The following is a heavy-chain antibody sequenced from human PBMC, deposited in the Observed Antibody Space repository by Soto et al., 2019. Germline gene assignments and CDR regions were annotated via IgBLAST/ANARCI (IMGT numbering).Heavy chain of an antibody. J-gene: IGHJ6*02. CDR3: ASGTIYPCYGMDV. V-gene: IGHV4-61*01. D-gene: IGHD2-2*01. CDR1: GVSVNSGNYY. Sequence: PSETLSLTCTVSGVSVNSGNYYWSWLRQTPGKGLEWIGYIYQSGSTRYNPSLQSRVTISLDTSTNQFSLKMSSVAAADTAVYYYASGTIYPCYGMDVWGQGEMVTGSS. CDR2: IYQSGST.